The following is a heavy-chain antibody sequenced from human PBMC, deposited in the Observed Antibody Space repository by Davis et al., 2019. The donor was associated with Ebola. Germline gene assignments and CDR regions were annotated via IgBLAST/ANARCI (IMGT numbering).Heavy chain of an antibody. D-gene: IGHD3-9*01. CDR3: ARRLAMTGYAFDY. CDR1: GYTFTSYW. J-gene: IGHJ4*02. V-gene: IGHV5-51*01. Sequence: GESLKISCKGSGYTFTSYWIGWVRQMPGKGLEWMGIIYPGDSDTRYSPSFQGQVTISADKSISTAYLQWSSLKASDTAMYYCARRLAMTGYAFDYWGQGTLVTVSS. CDR2: IYPGDSDT.